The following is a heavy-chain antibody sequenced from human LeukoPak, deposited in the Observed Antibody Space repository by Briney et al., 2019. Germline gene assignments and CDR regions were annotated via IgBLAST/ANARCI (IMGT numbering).Heavy chain of an antibody. V-gene: IGHV5-51*01. CDR2: IYPADSDT. D-gene: IGHD6-13*01. Sequence: RGESLKISCQGSGSSFPSYWIGWVRQLPGKGLEWMGTIYPADSDTRYNPSFEGQVTISADKSISTAYLQWSSLKASDTAMYYCATGIAAAGGFNYWGQGTQVTVSS. CDR1: GSSFPSYW. J-gene: IGHJ4*02. CDR3: ATGIAAAGGFNY.